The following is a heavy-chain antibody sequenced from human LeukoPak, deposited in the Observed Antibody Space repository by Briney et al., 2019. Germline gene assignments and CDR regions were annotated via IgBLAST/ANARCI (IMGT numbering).Heavy chain of an antibody. J-gene: IGHJ5*02. CDR1: GYSISSGYY. D-gene: IGHD3-3*01. CDR2: IYYSGST. V-gene: IGHV4-38-2*02. Sequence: SETLSLTCTVSGYSISSGYYWGWIRQPPGKGLEWIGSIYYSGSTYYNPSLKSRVTISVDTSKNQFSLKLSSVTAADTAVYYCATGPPRVLRPSGCFDPWGQGTLVTVSS. CDR3: ATGPPRVLRPSGCFDP.